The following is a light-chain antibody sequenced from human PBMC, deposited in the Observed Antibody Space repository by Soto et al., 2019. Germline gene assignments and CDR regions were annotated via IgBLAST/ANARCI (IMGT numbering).Light chain of an antibody. CDR2: DVS. Sequence: QSVVTQPASVSGGPGQAVTISCTGNSREVGGYNYVSWYQQHPGKAPKLMIYDVSNRPSGVSNRFSGSKSGNTASLTISGLQAEDEADYYCSSYTSSSTPYVFGTGTKVTVL. V-gene: IGLV2-14*01. J-gene: IGLJ1*01. CDR3: SSYTSSSTPYV. CDR1: SREVGGYNY.